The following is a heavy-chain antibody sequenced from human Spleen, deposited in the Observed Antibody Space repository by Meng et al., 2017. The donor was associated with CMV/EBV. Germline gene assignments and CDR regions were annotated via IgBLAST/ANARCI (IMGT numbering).Heavy chain of an antibody. CDR2: ISATSTYI. CDR1: GITFSSYS. Sequence: GSLRLSCAASGITFSSYSMDWVRQAPGKGLEWVSSISATSTYIYYADSIKGRFTISRDNAKNSLYLQMNSLRAEDTAVYYCARDRSTVKTYSYYYYYGMDVWGQGTTVTVSS. V-gene: IGHV3-21*01. J-gene: IGHJ6*02. CDR3: ARDRSTVKTYSYYYYYGMDV. D-gene: IGHD4-11*01.